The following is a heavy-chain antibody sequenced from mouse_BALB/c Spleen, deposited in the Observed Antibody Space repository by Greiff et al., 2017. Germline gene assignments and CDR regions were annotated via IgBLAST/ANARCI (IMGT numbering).Heavy chain of an antibody. CDR3: ARHYYGSSYAMDY. J-gene: IGHJ4*01. CDR2: INPYNGGT. D-gene: IGHD1-1*01. V-gene: IGHV1-18*01. Sequence: VQLKESGPELEKPGASMKISCKASGYSFTGYTMNWVKQSHGKNLEWIGLINPYNGGTSYNQKFKGKATLTVDKSSSTAYMELLSLTSEDSAVYYCARHYYGSSYAMDYWGQGTSVTVSS. CDR1: GYSFTGYT.